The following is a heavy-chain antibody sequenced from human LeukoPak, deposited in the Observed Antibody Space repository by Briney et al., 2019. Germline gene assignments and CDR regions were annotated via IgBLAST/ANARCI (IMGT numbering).Heavy chain of an antibody. CDR2: ISGSGGST. Sequence: GGSLRLSCAASGFTFSSYAISWVRQAPGKGLEWVSAISGSGGSTYYADSVKGRFTISRDNSKNTLYLEMNSLRAEDTAVYYCANEYYYDSSGYPPGDYWGQGTLVTVSS. CDR1: GFTFSSYA. CDR3: ANEYYYDSSGYPPGDY. V-gene: IGHV3-23*01. J-gene: IGHJ4*02. D-gene: IGHD3-22*01.